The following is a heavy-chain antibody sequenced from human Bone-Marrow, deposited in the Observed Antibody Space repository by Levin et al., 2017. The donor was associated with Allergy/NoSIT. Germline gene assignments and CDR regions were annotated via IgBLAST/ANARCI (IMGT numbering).Heavy chain of an antibody. D-gene: IGHD4-11*01. Sequence: PSETLSLTCTVEGDSISGDYYWTWIRQPPGRGLEWLGYISYRGRTYNNPSLNGRATMSLDTSKSQFSLTVTSMTLADTAIYYCARGVPDYSNYDYNNWFDPWGQGTHVTVSS. J-gene: IGHJ5*02. V-gene: IGHV4-30-4*01. CDR2: ISYRGRT. CDR3: ARGVPDYSNYDYNNWFDP. CDR1: GDSISGDYY.